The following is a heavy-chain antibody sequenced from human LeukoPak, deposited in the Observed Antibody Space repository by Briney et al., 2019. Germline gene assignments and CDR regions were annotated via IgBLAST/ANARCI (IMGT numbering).Heavy chain of an antibody. D-gene: IGHD6-13*01. J-gene: IGHJ5*02. CDR2: IYYSGST. Sequence: PSETLSLTCTVSGGSISSYYGSWIRQPPGKGLEWIGYIYYSGSTNYNPSLKSRVTISVDTSKNQFSLKLSSVTAADTAVYYCAREDVYSSSWGGWFDPWGQGTLVTVSS. CDR3: AREDVYSSSWGGWFDP. CDR1: GGSISSYY. V-gene: IGHV4-59*01.